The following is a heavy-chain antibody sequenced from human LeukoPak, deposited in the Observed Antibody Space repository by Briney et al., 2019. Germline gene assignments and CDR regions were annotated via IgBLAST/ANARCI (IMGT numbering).Heavy chain of an antibody. CDR1: GGTFSSYA. CDR3: ARDKDASGSSLRNPAFDY. V-gene: IGHV1-69*05. D-gene: IGHD3-10*01. J-gene: IGHJ4*02. Sequence: ASVTVSCKASGGTFSSYAISWVRQAPGQGLEWMGGIIPIFGTANYAQKFQGRVTITTDESTSTAYMELSSLRSEDTAVYYCARDKDASGSSLRNPAFDYWGQGTLVTVSS. CDR2: IIPIFGTA.